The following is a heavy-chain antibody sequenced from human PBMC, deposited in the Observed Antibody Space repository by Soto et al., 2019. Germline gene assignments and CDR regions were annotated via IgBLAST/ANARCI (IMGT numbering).Heavy chain of an antibody. Sequence: ESGGGLVQPGGSLRLSCAASGFTFSNYWMNWVRQAPGKGLKWVAKIKQDGSEKYYVDSVKGRFTISRDNAKDSLFLQMNSLRAEDTAVYYCAKDFTDDAFDIWGQGTMVTVSS. CDR1: GFTFSNYW. CDR2: IKQDGSEK. V-gene: IGHV3-7*03. CDR3: AKDFTDDAFDI. J-gene: IGHJ3*02.